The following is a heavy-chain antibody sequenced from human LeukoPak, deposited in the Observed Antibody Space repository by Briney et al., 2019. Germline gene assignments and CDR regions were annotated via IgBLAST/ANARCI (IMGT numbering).Heavy chain of an antibody. CDR3: AKDLTIAVAGSGNFDY. J-gene: IGHJ4*02. V-gene: IGHV3-9*01. CDR2: ISWNSGSI. D-gene: IGHD6-19*01. Sequence: GGSLRLSCAASGFTFDDYAMHWVRLAPGKGLEWVSGISWNSGSIGYADSVKGRFTISRDNAKSSLYLQMNSLTTEDTALYYCAKDLTIAVAGSGNFDYWGQGTLVTVSS. CDR1: GFTFDDYA.